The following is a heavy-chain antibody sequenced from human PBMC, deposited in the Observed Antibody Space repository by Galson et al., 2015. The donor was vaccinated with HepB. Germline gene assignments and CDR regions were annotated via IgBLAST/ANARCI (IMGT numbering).Heavy chain of an antibody. J-gene: IGHJ5*02. CDR1: GFTFDDSA. CDR2: ISWNSGSI. D-gene: IGHD3-10*01. V-gene: IGHV3-9*01. CDR3: AKDEGYYGSGRFDP. Sequence: SLRLSCEASGFTFDDSAMHWVRQAPGKGLEWVSGISWNSGSIGYADSVKGRFTISRDNAKNSLYLQMNSLRAEDTALYYCAKDEGYYGSGRFDPWGQGTLVTVSS.